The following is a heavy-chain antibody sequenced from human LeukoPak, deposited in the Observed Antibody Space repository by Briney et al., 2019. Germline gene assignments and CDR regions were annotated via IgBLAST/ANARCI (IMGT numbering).Heavy chain of an antibody. V-gene: IGHV3-7*01. J-gene: IGHJ1*01. Sequence: GGSLRLSCAASGFTFSSYWMSWVRQAPGKGLEWVANIKQDGSDKYYVDSVKGRFAISRDNAENSLYLHMNSLRAEDTGVYYCARDRLHYNDPEYFQHWGQGTLVTVSS. D-gene: IGHD5-24*01. CDR1: GFTFSSYW. CDR2: IKQDGSDK. CDR3: ARDRLHYNDPEYFQH.